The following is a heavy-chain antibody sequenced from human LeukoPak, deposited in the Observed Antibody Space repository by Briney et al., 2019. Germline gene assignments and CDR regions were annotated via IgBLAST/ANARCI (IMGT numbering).Heavy chain of an antibody. CDR1: GFTFSSYS. V-gene: IGHV3-21*01. CDR2: ISSSSSYI. Sequence: GGSLRLSCAASGFTFSSYSMNWVRQAPGKGLEWVPSISSSSSYIYYADSVKGRSTISRDNAKNSLYLQMNSLRAEDTAVYYCARSPVNYDFWSGYSNYYYYYMDVWGKGTTVTVSS. CDR3: ARSPVNYDFWSGYSNYYYYYMDV. J-gene: IGHJ6*03. D-gene: IGHD3-3*01.